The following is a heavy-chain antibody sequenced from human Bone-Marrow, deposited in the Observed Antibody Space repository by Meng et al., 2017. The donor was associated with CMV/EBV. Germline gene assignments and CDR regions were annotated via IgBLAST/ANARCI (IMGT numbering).Heavy chain of an antibody. CDR3: AKDGADIVVEPAAMGYYGMDV. D-gene: IGHD2-2*01. Sequence: GESLKISCAASGFIFSKFGMHWVRQAPGKGLEWVAFIRNDGSNKHYADSLKGRFTISRDNSRNTLDLQMNSLRAEDTAVYYCAKDGADIVVEPAAMGYYGMDVWGQGTTVTVSS. J-gene: IGHJ6*02. V-gene: IGHV3-30*02. CDR1: GFIFSKFG. CDR2: IRNDGSNK.